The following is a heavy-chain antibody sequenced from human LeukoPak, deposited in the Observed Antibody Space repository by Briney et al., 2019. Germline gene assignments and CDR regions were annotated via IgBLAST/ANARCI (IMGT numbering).Heavy chain of an antibody. Sequence: GGSLRLSCAASGFTFRDYAMSWVRQAPGKGLEWVSVISGSGAGTYYADSVKGRFTISRDNSKNTVYLQMDSLRAEDTAVYYCARDVDSGGHYSKFDSWGQGTLVTVSS. D-gene: IGHD3-22*01. J-gene: IGHJ4*02. V-gene: IGHV3-23*01. CDR1: GFTFRDYA. CDR3: ARDVDSGGHYSKFDS. CDR2: ISGSGAGT.